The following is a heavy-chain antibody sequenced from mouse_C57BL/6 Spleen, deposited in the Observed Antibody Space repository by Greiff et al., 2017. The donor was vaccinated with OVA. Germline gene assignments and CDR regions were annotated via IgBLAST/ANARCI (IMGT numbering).Heavy chain of an antibody. Sequence: VQLVESGAELVRPGASVKLSCKASGYTFTDYYINWVKQRPGQGLEWIARIYPGSGNTYYNEKFKGKATLTAEKSSSTAYMQLSSLTSEDSAVYFCARWGYAWYFDVWGTGTTVTVSS. V-gene: IGHV1-76*01. CDR3: ARWGYAWYFDV. D-gene: IGHD2-2*01. CDR2: IYPGSGNT. J-gene: IGHJ1*03. CDR1: GYTFTDYY.